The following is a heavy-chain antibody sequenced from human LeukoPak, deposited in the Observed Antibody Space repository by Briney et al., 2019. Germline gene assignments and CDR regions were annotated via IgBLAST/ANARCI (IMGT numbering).Heavy chain of an antibody. Sequence: SETLSLTCTVSGGSISSYYWSWIRQPPGKGLEWIGYIYYSGSTNYNPSLKSRVTLSVDTSKNQFSLKLSSVTAADTAVYYCARVPVVPAANDYYYYYGMDVWGQGTTVTVSS. CDR2: IYYSGST. J-gene: IGHJ6*02. CDR3: ARVPVVPAANDYYYYYGMDV. V-gene: IGHV4-59*01. D-gene: IGHD2-2*01. CDR1: GGSISSYY.